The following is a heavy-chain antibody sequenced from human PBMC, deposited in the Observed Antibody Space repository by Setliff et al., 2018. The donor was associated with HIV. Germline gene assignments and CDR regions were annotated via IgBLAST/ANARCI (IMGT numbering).Heavy chain of an antibody. Sequence: GESLKISCAASGFTFGDFWMNWVRQAPGKGLEWVALINQGGSEKYYVESVKGRFTISRDNANNSLYLQMNSLRAEDTAVYYCARGARGYSYGWGQGTLVTVS. CDR3: ARGARGYSYG. CDR1: GFTFGDFW. V-gene: IGHV3-7*01. CDR2: INQGGSEK. J-gene: IGHJ4*02. D-gene: IGHD5-18*01.